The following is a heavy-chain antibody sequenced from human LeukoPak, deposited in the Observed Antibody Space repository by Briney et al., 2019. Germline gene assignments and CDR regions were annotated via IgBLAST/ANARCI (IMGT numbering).Heavy chain of an antibody. CDR1: GGSISSGSYY. Sequence: SQTLSLTCTVSGGSISSGSYYWSWIRQPAGKGLEWIGRIYTSGSTNYNPSLKSRVTISVDTSKNQFSLKLSSVTAADTAVYYCARDSTIFGVVIFDAFDIWGQGTMVTVSS. D-gene: IGHD3-3*01. V-gene: IGHV4-61*02. CDR3: ARDSTIFGVVIFDAFDI. CDR2: IYTSGST. J-gene: IGHJ3*02.